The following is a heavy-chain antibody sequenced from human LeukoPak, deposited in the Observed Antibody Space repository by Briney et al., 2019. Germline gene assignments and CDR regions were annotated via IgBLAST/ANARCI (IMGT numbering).Heavy chain of an antibody. J-gene: IGHJ4*02. CDR1: GFTFSSYG. V-gene: IGHV3-33*01. D-gene: IGHD3-22*01. CDR2: IWYDGSNK. Sequence: PGRSLRLSCAASGFTFSSYGMHWVRQAPGKGLEWVAVIWYDGSNKYYADSVKGRFTISRDNSKNTLYLQMNSLRAEDTAVYYCARVPSSDYYYFDYWGQGTLVTVSS. CDR3: ARVPSSDYYYFDY.